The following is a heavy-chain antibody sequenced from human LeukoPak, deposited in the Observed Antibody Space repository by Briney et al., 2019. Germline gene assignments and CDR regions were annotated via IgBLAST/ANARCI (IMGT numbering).Heavy chain of an antibody. CDR1: GFTFTSSA. V-gene: IGHV1-58*02. CDR3: ARALRAPAAGEYYYYYYMDA. Sequence: SVKVSCKASGFTFTSSAMQWVRQARGQRLEWIGWIVVGSGNTNYAQKFQGRVTITRNTSISTAYMELSSLRSEDTAVYYCARALRAPAAGEYYYYYYMDAWGKGTTVTVSS. J-gene: IGHJ6*03. CDR2: IVVGSGNT. D-gene: IGHD6-13*01.